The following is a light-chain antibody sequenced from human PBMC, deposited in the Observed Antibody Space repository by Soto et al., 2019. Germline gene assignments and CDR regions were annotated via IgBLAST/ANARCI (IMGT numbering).Light chain of an antibody. V-gene: IGLV2-23*01. CDR2: EDI. J-gene: IGLJ3*02. CDR1: SSDFRTYKF. Sequence: QSALTQPASVSGSPGQSITISCTGTSSDFRTYKFVSWYQQHPGKAPQLIIYEDIRRPSGSSNRFSASKSGNTASLTVSALQAEDEANYFCCSYAGSTTSWMFGGGTKLTVL. CDR3: CSYAGSTTSWM.